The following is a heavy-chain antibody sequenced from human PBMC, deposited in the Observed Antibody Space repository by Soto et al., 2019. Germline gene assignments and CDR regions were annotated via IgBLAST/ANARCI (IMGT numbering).Heavy chain of an antibody. V-gene: IGHV1-69*01. Sequence: QAQVVQSGAEVRKPGSSVKLSCKASEGTFNSYAIAWVRQAPGQGLEWMGGIIPYYNTLNYAQKFQDRGTITADDSTNTVYMELSSLRSDDTAGYFCASGASRWYPYFFDPWAQGTLVTVSS. CDR3: ASGASRWYPYFFDP. D-gene: IGHD6-13*01. J-gene: IGHJ5*02. CDR2: IIPYYNTL. CDR1: EGTFNSYA.